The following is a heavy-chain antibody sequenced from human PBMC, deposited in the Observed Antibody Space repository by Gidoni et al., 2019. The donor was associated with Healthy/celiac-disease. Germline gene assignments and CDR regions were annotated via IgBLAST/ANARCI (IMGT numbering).Heavy chain of an antibody. Sequence: EVQLVESGGGLVQPGGSLRLSCAASGFTFSSYEMNWVRQAPGKGLEWVSYISSSGSTIYYADSVKGRFTISRDNAKNSLYLQMNSLRAEDTAVYYCARDCGRGWYFDLWGRGTLVTVSS. V-gene: IGHV3-48*03. CDR3: ARDCGRGWYFDL. CDR1: GFTFSSYE. J-gene: IGHJ2*01. CDR2: ISSSGSTI. D-gene: IGHD1-26*01.